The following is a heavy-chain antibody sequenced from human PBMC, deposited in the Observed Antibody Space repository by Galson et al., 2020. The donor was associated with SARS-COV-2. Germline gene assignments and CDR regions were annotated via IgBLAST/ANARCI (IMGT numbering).Heavy chain of an antibody. CDR2: ISASGGVS. V-gene: IGHV3-23*01. D-gene: IGHD4-17*01. J-gene: IGHJ4*02. CDR3: AKGIYEDYTS. CDR1: GLTFRNYA. Sequence: GESLKISCAASGLTFRNYAMSWVRQAPGKGLEWVSGISASGGVSYYAGSVKGRFTISRDNSKNTLYLQMNSLRAEDTALYFCAKGIYEDYTSWGQGTLVTVSS.